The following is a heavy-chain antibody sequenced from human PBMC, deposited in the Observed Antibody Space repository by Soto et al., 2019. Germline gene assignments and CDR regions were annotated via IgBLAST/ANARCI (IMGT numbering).Heavy chain of an antibody. CDR2: IYTSGST. CDR1: GGSISSYY. Sequence: PSETLSLTCTVSGGSISSYYWSWIRQPAGKGLEWIGRIYTSGSTNYNPSLKSRVTMSVDTSKNQFSLKLSSVTAADTAVYYCARDRYDSSGSGNNWFDPWGQGTLVTVSS. D-gene: IGHD3-22*01. V-gene: IGHV4-4*07. CDR3: ARDRYDSSGSGNNWFDP. J-gene: IGHJ5*02.